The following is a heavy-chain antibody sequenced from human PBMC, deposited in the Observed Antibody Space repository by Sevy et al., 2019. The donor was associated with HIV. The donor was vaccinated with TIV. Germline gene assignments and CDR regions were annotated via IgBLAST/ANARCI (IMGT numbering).Heavy chain of an antibody. J-gene: IGHJ4*02. Sequence: GGSLRLSCAASGFTFSTYAMGWVRQVSGKGLKWVSVISAGGSNTHYADSLNGRFTISRDNSQNQLYLQLNSLRAEDTAIYYCAKFCGRAGSSYDSTHWGQGTLVTVSS. CDR3: AKFCGRAGSSYDSTH. CDR2: ISAGGSNT. CDR1: GFTFSTYA. V-gene: IGHV3-23*01. D-gene: IGHD2-21*01.